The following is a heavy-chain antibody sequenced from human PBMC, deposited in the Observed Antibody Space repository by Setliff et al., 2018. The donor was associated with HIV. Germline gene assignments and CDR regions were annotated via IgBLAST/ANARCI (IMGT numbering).Heavy chain of an antibody. CDR3: ARDYLHVFDI. Sequence: ASVKVSCKASGYTFTDYYIQWVRQAPGQGLEWMGWINSASVGTNYAQNFPGMVTVTRDTSINTAYVELNSLKSDDTAVYYCARDYLHVFDIWGQGTMVTVSS. J-gene: IGHJ3*02. CDR2: INSASVGT. CDR1: GYTFTDYY. V-gene: IGHV1-2*02.